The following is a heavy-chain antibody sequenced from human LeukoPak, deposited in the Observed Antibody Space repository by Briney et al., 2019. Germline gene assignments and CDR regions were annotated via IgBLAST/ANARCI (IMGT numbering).Heavy chain of an antibody. Sequence: AGGSLRLSCAASDFTFSSYSMNWVRQAPGKGLEWVSSISSSSSYIYYADSVKGRFTISRDNAKNSLYLQMNSLRAEDTAVYYCARDRSVVTSYYFDYWGQGTLVTVSS. CDR2: ISSSSSYI. CDR3: ARDRSVVTSYYFDY. D-gene: IGHD4-23*01. CDR1: DFTFSSYS. V-gene: IGHV3-21*01. J-gene: IGHJ4*02.